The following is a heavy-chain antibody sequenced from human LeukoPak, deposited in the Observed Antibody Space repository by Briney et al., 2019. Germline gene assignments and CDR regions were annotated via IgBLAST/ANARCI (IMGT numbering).Heavy chain of an antibody. D-gene: IGHD6-13*01. CDR1: GFTFSSYA. J-gene: IGHJ4*02. CDR2: ISGSGGST. V-gene: IGHV3-23*01. CDR3: ANLVAAARYFDY. Sequence: PGGSLRLSCAASGFTFSSYAVSWVRQAPGKGLEWVSAISGSGGSTYYADSVKGRFTISRDNSKNTLYLQMNSLRAEDTAVYYCANLVAAARYFDYWGQGTLVTVSS.